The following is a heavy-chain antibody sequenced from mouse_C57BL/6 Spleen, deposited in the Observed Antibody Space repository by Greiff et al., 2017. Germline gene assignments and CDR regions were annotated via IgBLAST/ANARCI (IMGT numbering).Heavy chain of an antibody. CDR2: ISDGGSYT. CDR1: GFTFSSYA. Sequence: EVQRVESGGGLVKPGGSLKLSCAASGFTFSSYAMSWVRQTPEKRLEWVATISDGGSYTYYPDNVKGRFTISRDNAKNNLYLQMSHLKSEDTAMYYCARDDDYDRASWFAYWGQGTLVTVSA. D-gene: IGHD2-4*01. V-gene: IGHV5-4*01. J-gene: IGHJ3*01. CDR3: ARDDDYDRASWFAY.